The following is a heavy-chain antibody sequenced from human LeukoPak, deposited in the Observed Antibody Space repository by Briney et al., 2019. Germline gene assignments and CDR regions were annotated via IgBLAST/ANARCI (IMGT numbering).Heavy chain of an antibody. CDR3: ARDNGSSWYNWFDP. V-gene: IGHV1-69*05. CDR1: GGAFSSYA. CDR2: IIPIFGTA. Sequence: SVKVSCKASGGAFSSYAISWVRQAPGQGLEWMGGIIPIFGTANYAQKFQGRVTITTDESTSTAYMELSSLRSGDTAVYYCARDNGSSWYNWFDPWGQGTLVTVSS. J-gene: IGHJ5*02. D-gene: IGHD6-13*01.